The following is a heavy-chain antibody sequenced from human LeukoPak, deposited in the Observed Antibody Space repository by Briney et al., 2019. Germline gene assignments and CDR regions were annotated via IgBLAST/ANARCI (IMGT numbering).Heavy chain of an antibody. D-gene: IGHD3-16*02. Sequence: SETLSLTCAVYGGSFSGYYWSRIRQPPGKGLEWIGEINHSGSTNYNPSLKSRVTISVDTSKNQFSLKLSSVTAADTAVYYCARGEYDYVWGSYRYPAFDYWGQGTLDTVSS. V-gene: IGHV4-34*01. CDR3: ARGEYDYVWGSYRYPAFDY. CDR2: INHSGST. CDR1: GGSFSGYY. J-gene: IGHJ4*02.